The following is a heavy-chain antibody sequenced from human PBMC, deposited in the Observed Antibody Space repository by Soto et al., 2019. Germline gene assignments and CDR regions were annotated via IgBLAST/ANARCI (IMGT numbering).Heavy chain of an antibody. J-gene: IGHJ6*02. CDR1: GYTFTSYG. V-gene: IGHV1-18*04. Sequence: QVQLVQSGAEVKKPGASVKVSCKASGYTFTSYGISWVRQAPGQGLEWMGWISAYNGNTNYAQKLQGRVTMTTDTSTSTAYMELRSLRSYDTSVYYCARDGNDLNGDYYYDYGMDVWGQGTTVTVSS. D-gene: IGHD1-1*01. CDR2: ISAYNGNT. CDR3: ARDGNDLNGDYYYDYGMDV.